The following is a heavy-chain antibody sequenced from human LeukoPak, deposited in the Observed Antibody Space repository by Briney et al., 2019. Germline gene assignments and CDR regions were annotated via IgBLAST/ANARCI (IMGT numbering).Heavy chain of an antibody. D-gene: IGHD6-13*01. J-gene: IGHJ5*02. Sequence: GASVKVSCKASGGTFSSYAISWVRQAPGQGLEWMGGIIPIFGTANYAQKFQGRVTITADESTSTAYMELSSLRSEDTAVYYCARGGYSSSQNWFDPWGQGTLVTVSS. CDR3: ARGGYSSSQNWFDP. CDR1: GGTFSSYA. CDR2: IIPIFGTA. V-gene: IGHV1-69*13.